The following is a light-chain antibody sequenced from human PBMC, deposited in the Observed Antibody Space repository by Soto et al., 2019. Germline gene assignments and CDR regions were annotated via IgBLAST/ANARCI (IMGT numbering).Light chain of an antibody. Sequence: EIVMTQSPATLSVSPGERVTLSCRASESLSTYLAWYQQKPGQAPRLLIYGASTKATGIPARFSGSGSATDFTLTISSLQSEDFAVYYCQSYNDWPFTFGQGTQLDI. CDR1: ESLSTY. CDR2: GAS. V-gene: IGKV3-15*01. J-gene: IGKJ2*01. CDR3: QSYNDWPFT.